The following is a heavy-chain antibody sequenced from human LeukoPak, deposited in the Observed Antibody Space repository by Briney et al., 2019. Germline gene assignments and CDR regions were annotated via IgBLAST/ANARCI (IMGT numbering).Heavy chain of an antibody. J-gene: IGHJ3*02. CDR1: GGSISSFH. D-gene: IGHD6-13*01. Sequence: SETLSLTCTVSGGSISSFHWGWIRQPPGKGLEWIGNIYYSGSTNHNPSLKSRVTMSVDRSKNQFSLKLNSVTAADTAVYYCARDPGYSSSWTPRRHAFDIWGQGTMVTVSS. CDR3: ARDPGYSSSWTPRRHAFDI. V-gene: IGHV4-59*01. CDR2: IYYSGST.